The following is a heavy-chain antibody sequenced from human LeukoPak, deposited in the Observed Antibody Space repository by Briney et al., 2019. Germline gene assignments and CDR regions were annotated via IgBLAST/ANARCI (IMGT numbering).Heavy chain of an antibody. CDR1: GGSIRSGYYY. V-gene: IGHV4-39*02. CDR3: AREGITGSTNWFDP. CDR2: IYDSGST. Sequence: SETLSHTCTVSGGSIRSGYYYWGWIRQPPGKGLEWIGSIYDSGSTYYNPSLKSRVTISVDTSKNQFSLKLNSVTAADTAVYYCAREGITGSTNWFDPWGQGTLVTVSS. D-gene: IGHD1-7*01. J-gene: IGHJ5*02.